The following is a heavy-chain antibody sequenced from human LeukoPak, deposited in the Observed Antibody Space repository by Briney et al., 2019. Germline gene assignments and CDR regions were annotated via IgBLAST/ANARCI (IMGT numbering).Heavy chain of an antibody. D-gene: IGHD5-12*01. Sequence: AASVKVSRKASGYTFTGYYMHWVRQAPGQGLEWMGWINPNSGGTNYAQKFQGRVTMTRDTSISTAYMELSRLRSDDTAVYYCARPSHVVYSGYEPIPFDYWGQGTLVTVSS. CDR3: ARPSHVVYSGYEPIPFDY. J-gene: IGHJ4*02. CDR2: INPNSGGT. V-gene: IGHV1-2*02. CDR1: GYTFTGYY.